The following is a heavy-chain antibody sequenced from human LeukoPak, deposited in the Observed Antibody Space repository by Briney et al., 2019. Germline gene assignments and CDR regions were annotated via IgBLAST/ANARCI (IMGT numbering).Heavy chain of an antibody. V-gene: IGHV4-38-2*02. CDR1: GYSISSGYY. D-gene: IGHD1-26*01. Sequence: SETLSLTCTVSGYSISSGYYWGWIRQPPGKGLEWIGSIYHSGSTYYNPSLKSRVTISVDTSKNQFSLKLSSVTAADTAVYYCARLAGATPCDYWGQGTLVTVSS. CDR3: ARLAGATPCDY. J-gene: IGHJ4*02. CDR2: IYHSGST.